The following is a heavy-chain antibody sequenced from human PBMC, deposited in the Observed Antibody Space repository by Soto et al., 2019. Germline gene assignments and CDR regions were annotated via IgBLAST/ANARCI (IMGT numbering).Heavy chain of an antibody. Sequence: QVHLVESGGGLVRPGGSLRLSCAVSGFTFSDYYMSWIRQAPGKGLEWITFISNTRSFTKYADSVKGRFTISRDNAKNSVYRQMTSRRADETAVYYCARLNCSRTACRFGAFDMWGQGTMVTVSA. CDR1: GFTFSDYY. CDR3: ARLNCSRTACRFGAFDM. CDR2: ISNTRSFT. D-gene: IGHD2-2*01. V-gene: IGHV3-11*06. J-gene: IGHJ3*02.